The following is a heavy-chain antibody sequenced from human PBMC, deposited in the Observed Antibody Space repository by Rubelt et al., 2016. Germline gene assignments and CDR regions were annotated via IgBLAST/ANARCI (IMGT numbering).Heavy chain of an antibody. D-gene: IGHD3-3*01. Sequence: QVQLQEWGAGLLKPSETLSLTCAVYGGSFSGYYWSWIRQPPGKGLEWIGEINHSGSTNYNPSLKSRVTISVDTSKNPFSLKLSAVTAADTAVYYCARAVEFWSGYPFDYWGQGTLVTVSS. CDR3: ARAVEFWSGYPFDY. CDR2: INHSGST. J-gene: IGHJ4*02. CDR1: GGSFSGYY. V-gene: IGHV4-34*01.